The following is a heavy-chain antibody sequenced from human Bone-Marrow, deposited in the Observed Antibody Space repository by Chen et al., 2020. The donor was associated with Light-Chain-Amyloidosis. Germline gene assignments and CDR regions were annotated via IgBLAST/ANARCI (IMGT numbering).Heavy chain of an antibody. CDR3: ARGRDYYDSSGYSYYFDY. J-gene: IGHJ4*02. Sequence: QVQLQESGPGLVKPSETLSLTCTVSGGPISSYYWSWIRQPPGKGLEWIGYIYYSGSTNYNPSLKSRVTISVDTSKNQFSLKLSSVTAADTAVYYCARGRDYYDSSGYSYYFDYWGQGTLVTVSS. CDR2: IYYSGST. CDR1: GGPISSYY. V-gene: IGHV4-59*01. D-gene: IGHD3-22*01.